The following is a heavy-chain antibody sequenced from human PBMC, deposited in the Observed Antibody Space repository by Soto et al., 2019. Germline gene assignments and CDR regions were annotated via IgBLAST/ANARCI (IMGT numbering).Heavy chain of an antibody. V-gene: IGHV3-7*01. Sequence: LRLSCAASGFTFSSYWMSWVRQAPGKGLEWVANIKQDGSEKYYVDSVKGRFTISRDNAKNSLYLQMNSLRAEDTAVYYCARDLTLAAAGTYYYYYGMDVWGQGTTVTVSS. CDR3: ARDLTLAAAGTYYYYYGMDV. CDR2: IKQDGSEK. D-gene: IGHD6-13*01. J-gene: IGHJ6*02. CDR1: GFTFSSYW.